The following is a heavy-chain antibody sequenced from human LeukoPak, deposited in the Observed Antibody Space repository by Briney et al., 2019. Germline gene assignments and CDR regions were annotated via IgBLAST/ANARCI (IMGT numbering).Heavy chain of an antibody. J-gene: IGHJ4*02. V-gene: IGHV3-21*05. CDR2: IRGSGNDI. CDR1: GFTFSTYI. CDR3: FRDHSWPFDC. Sequence: GSLRLSFAASGFTFSTYIMNWVRQAPGKGLEGIAYIRGSGNDIYYADAVKGRFIISRDNAKNALSLEMNSLRAEDTSVYYFFRDHSWPFDCWGEGSLVGVS. D-gene: IGHD5-24*01.